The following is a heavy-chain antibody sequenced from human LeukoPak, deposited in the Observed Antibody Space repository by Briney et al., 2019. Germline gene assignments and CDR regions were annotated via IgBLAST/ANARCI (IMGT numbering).Heavy chain of an antibody. CDR1: GFSFSSYS. J-gene: IGHJ4*02. Sequence: GGSLRLSCAASGFSFSSYSMNWVRQAPGEGLEWLSSISGTSDYIYYADSLRGRFTVSRDNARNSLYLQMNSLRAEDTAVYYCVRDGGMTQQRRFFFDYWGRGILVTVSS. CDR2: ISGTSDYI. V-gene: IGHV3-21*01. D-gene: IGHD1-26*01. CDR3: VRDGGMTQQRRFFFDY.